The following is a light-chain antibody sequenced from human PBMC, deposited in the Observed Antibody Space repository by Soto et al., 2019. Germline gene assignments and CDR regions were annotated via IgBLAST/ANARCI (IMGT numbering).Light chain of an antibody. CDR1: QSVDSRF. CDR3: QLYDNSPPRLT. V-gene: IGKV3-20*01. Sequence: EIVLTQSPGTLSLSPGERATLSCKASQSVDSRFLAWYQQKRGQAPRLLIYGVSSRAFGIPDRFSGSGSGTDFTLTIIRLEPEDFAVYYCQLYDNSPPRLTFGPGTKVDIK. CDR2: GVS. J-gene: IGKJ3*01.